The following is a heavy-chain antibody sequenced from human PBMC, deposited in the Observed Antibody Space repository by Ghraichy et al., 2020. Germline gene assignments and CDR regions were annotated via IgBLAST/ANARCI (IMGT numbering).Heavy chain of an antibody. Sequence: ASVKVSCKASGYTFIGSYMHWVRQAPGQGLEWMGWINPNSGATRYAQKFQGRVTMTRDTSISTAYMELYRLTSDDTAVYYCAREVYSNSPDYWGQGTLVIVSS. CDR2: INPNSGAT. CDR1: GYTFIGSY. V-gene: IGHV1-2*02. J-gene: IGHJ4*02. CDR3: AREVYSNSPDY. D-gene: IGHD4-11*01.